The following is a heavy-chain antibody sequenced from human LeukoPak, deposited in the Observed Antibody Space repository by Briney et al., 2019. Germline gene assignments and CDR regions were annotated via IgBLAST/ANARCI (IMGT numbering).Heavy chain of an antibody. CDR1: GFTFSSYA. Sequence: PGGSLRLSCAASGFTFSSYAMSSVRQAPGKGLEWVSAISGSGGSTYYADSVKGRFTISRDNSKNTLYLQMNSLRAEDTAVLYCAKSADFWSGNWDYWGQGTLVTVSS. J-gene: IGHJ4*02. V-gene: IGHV3-23*01. CDR2: ISGSGGST. CDR3: AKSADFWSGNWDY. D-gene: IGHD3-3*01.